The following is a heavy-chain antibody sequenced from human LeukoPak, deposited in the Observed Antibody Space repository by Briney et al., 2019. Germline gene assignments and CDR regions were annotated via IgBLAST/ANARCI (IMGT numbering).Heavy chain of an antibody. CDR2: IYHSGST. Sequence: PSETLSLTCTVSGGSISSYYWGWIRQPPGKWLECIGTIYHSGSTYYNPSLKSRVTISVDTSKNQFSLRLSSVTAADTAVYYCARSSRSWSTFDNWGQGTLVTVSS. CDR3: ARSSRSWSTFDN. V-gene: IGHV4-38-2*02. D-gene: IGHD2-2*01. J-gene: IGHJ4*02. CDR1: GGSISSYY.